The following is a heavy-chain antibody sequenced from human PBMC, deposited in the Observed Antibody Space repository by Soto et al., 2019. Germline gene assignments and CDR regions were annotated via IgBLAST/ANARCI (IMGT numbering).Heavy chain of an antibody. Sequence: EVQLLESGGGLVQPGGSLRLSCAASGFTFSSYAMSWVRQAPGKGLEWVSAISGSGGSSYAADAVKGRFTISRDNSKNTRYQHMNSLRPEDTGVYDWAKGSRGGGRGYGWGDYYYDIDVWGQGTLVTVSS. CDR1: GFTFSSYA. V-gene: IGHV3-23*01. CDR2: ISGSGGSS. J-gene: IGHJ6*02. CDR3: AKGSRGGGRGYGWGDYYYDIDV. D-gene: IGHD3-16*01.